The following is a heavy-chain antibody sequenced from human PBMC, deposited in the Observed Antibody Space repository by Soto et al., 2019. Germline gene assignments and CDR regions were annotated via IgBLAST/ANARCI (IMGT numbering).Heavy chain of an antibody. J-gene: IGHJ4*02. V-gene: IGHV1-69*08. CDR1: GGTFSSYT. CDR3: ARDRVVVPAAISYFAY. D-gene: IGHD2-2*01. Sequence: QVQLVQSGAEVKKPGSSVKVSCKASGGTFSSYTISWVRQAPGQGLEWMGRIIPILGIANYAQKFQGRVTITADKSTSTAYMELSILRSEDTAVYYCARDRVVVPAAISYFAYWVQGTLVTVSS. CDR2: IIPILGIA.